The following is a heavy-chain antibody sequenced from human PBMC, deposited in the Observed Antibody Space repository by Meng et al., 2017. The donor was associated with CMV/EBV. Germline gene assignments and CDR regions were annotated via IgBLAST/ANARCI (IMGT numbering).Heavy chain of an antibody. CDR1: GFTLSNYW. V-gene: IGHV3-7*04. CDR3: ARDPDWHQFDY. Sequence: EVHLMESGGGVVQPGGSVRLSCAASGFTLSNYWMTWVRRSPGKGLEWVANIGKEGRDIYYVDSVKGRFTISRDNAKNSLYLQMNSLRVDDTAVYYCARDPDWHQFDYWGQGTLVTVSS. D-gene: IGHD3-9*01. J-gene: IGHJ4*02. CDR2: IGKEGRDI.